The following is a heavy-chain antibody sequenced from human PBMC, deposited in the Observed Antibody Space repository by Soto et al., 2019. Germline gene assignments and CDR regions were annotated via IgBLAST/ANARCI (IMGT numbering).Heavy chain of an antibody. Sequence: VQLLESGGGLVQPGGSLRLSCAASGFTFSTFGMNWVRQAPGKGLEWVSVISDSGGTTFHADSVKGRFTISRDNSKNSLYLQMNSLRDEDTAVYYCARDSGRSPDAFDIWGQGTMVTVSS. CDR2: ISDSGGTT. CDR1: GFTFSTFG. J-gene: IGHJ3*02. V-gene: IGHV3-23*01. D-gene: IGHD6-13*01. CDR3: ARDSGRSPDAFDI.